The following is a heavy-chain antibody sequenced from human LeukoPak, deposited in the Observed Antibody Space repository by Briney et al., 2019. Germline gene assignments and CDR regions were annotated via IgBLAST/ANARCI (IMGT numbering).Heavy chain of an antibody. CDR3: AKVGWRGINYYYYYGMDV. J-gene: IGHJ6*04. CDR2: ISYDGSNK. D-gene: IGHD2-15*01. V-gene: IGHV3-30*18. Sequence: GVSLRLSCAASGFTFSSYGMHWVRQAPGKGLEWVAVISYDGSNKYYADSVKGRFTISRDNSKNTLYLQMNSLRAEDTAVYYCAKVGWRGINYYYYYGMDVWGKGTTVTVSS. CDR1: GFTFSSYG.